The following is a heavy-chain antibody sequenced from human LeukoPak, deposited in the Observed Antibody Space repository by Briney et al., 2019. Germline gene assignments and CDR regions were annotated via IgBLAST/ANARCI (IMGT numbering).Heavy chain of an antibody. Sequence: ASVTVSCKASGYTFTSYGISWVRQAPGQGLEWMGWISPYNGNTNYAQKLQGRVTMTTDTSTSTAYMELRSLRSDDTAVYYCARVVAGSYYYGSGSYVLDWGQGPLVTVPS. CDR3: ARVVAGSYYYGSGSYVLD. D-gene: IGHD3-10*01. V-gene: IGHV1-18*01. CDR1: GYTFTSYG. CDR2: ISPYNGNT. J-gene: IGHJ4*02.